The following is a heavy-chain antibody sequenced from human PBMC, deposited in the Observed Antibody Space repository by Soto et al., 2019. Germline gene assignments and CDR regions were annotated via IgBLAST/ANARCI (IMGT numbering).Heavy chain of an antibody. J-gene: IGHJ4*02. CDR1: GFTFSSYA. V-gene: IGHV3-30-3*01. CDR3: ARHGYNSFDY. CDR2: ISYDGSNK. Sequence: QVQLVESGGGVVQPGRSLRLSCAASGFTFSSYAMHWVRQAPGKGLEWVAVISYDGSNKYYADSVKGRFTISRDNSKNTLYLQMNSLRAEDTAVYYCARHGYNSFDYWGQGTLVTVSS. D-gene: IGHD5-12*01.